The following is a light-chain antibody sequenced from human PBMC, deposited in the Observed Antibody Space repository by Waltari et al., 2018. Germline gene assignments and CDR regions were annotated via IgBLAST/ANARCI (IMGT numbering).Light chain of an antibody. CDR2: WAS. J-gene: IGKJ1*01. V-gene: IGKV4-1*01. CDR1: QSVSDHVNNKNF. Sequence: DIVMTQSPDSLTVSPGERATINRRSSQSVSDHVNNKNFLAWYRQKPGQPPTLLISWASTREFGVPDRFSGSGSGTEFTLTISSLQAEDVAVYYCQQYYSTPPTFGQGTKVEIK. CDR3: QQYYSTPPT.